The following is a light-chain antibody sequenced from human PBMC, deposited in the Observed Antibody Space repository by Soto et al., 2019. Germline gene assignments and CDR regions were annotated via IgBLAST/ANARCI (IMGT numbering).Light chain of an antibody. J-gene: IGKJ5*01. CDR2: AAS. Sequence: DIQMTQSPSSLSASVGDRVTITCRASQSISSYLNWYQQKPGKAPKLLIYAASSLQSGVPSRFSGSGSGTEFTLTINSLQPEDFATYSCQQSYSTPITFGQGTRLEIK. CDR3: QQSYSTPIT. V-gene: IGKV1-39*01. CDR1: QSISSY.